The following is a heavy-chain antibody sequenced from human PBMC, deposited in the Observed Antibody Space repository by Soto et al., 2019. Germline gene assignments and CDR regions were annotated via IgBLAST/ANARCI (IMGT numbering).Heavy chain of an antibody. Sequence: SSETLSLTCTVSGGSISSGGYYWGWIRQHPGKGLEWIGYIYYSGSTYYNPSLKSRVTISVDTSKNQFSLKLSSVTAADTAVYYCARLTTAQRQLASNYALDYWGQGTLVTVSS. J-gene: IGHJ4*02. CDR1: GGSISSGGYY. CDR3: ARLTTAQRQLASNYALDY. V-gene: IGHV4-31*03. D-gene: IGHD4-4*01. CDR2: IYYSGST.